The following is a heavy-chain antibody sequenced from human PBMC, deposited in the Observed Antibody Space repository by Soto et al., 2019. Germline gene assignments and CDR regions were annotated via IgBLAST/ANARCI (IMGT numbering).Heavy chain of an antibody. CDR1: GGTFSSYA. Sequence: SVKVSCKASGGTFSSYAISWVRQAPGQGLEWMGGIIPIFGTANYAQKFQGRVTITADESTSTAYMELSSLRSEDTAVYDCATSMTSETHAFDIWGQGTMVTVSS. CDR3: ATSMTSETHAFDI. J-gene: IGHJ3*02. D-gene: IGHD4-4*01. V-gene: IGHV1-69*13. CDR2: IIPIFGTA.